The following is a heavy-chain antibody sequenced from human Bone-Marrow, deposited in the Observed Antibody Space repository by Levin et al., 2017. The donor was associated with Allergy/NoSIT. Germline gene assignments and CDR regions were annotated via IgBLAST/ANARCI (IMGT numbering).Heavy chain of an antibody. CDR1: AFTVSGKR. Sequence: QSGGSLRLSXXXLAFTVSGKRLRWSRRAPGKGLDCVATVERDGSEKYYVDSVKGRFTISRDNAKKSVYLEMNSLRAEDTAVYYCEAGVFHHMDVWGQGTTVTVSS. CDR3: EAGVFHHMDV. V-gene: IGHV3-7*01. D-gene: IGHD3-10*01. CDR2: VERDGSEK. J-gene: IGHJ6*01.